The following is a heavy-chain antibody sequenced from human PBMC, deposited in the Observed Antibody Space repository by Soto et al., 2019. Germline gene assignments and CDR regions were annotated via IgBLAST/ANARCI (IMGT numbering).Heavy chain of an antibody. D-gene: IGHD2-21*01. CDR1: ADTFTSYY. J-gene: IGHJ5*02. CDR3: AISCGVVFGIAIAGSSCLAS. Sequence: ASVKVSCQAPADTFTSYYIHWVRQAPGHGLEWMGIINSNGGSTRFAQTFQGRITMTTDTSTSTVYMELRSLRSEDTAVYYCAISCGVVFGIAIAGSSCLASWGQGSLVTVSS. CDR2: INSNGGST. V-gene: IGHV1-46*03.